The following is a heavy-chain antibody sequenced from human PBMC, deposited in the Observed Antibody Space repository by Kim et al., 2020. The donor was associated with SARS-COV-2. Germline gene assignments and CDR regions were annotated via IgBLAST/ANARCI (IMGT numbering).Heavy chain of an antibody. CDR1: GFTFSNYW. J-gene: IGHJ4*02. D-gene: IGHD6-19*01. CDR2: IKQDGSEK. Sequence: GGSLRLSCAASGFTFSNYWMSWVRQAPGKGLECVAQIKQDGSEKNYVDSVKGRFNISRDNAKNLVYLQMNSLGVEDTAVYFCARDRYSSGWYPIVYWGEGTLVIVAS. V-gene: IGHV3-7*01. CDR3: ARDRYSSGWYPIVY.